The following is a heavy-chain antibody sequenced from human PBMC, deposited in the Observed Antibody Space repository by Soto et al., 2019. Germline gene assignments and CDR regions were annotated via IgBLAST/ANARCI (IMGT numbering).Heavy chain of an antibody. D-gene: IGHD4-17*01. V-gene: IGHV3-23*01. Sequence: EVQLLESGGALVQPGRSLRLSCAASGFTFSGYAMSWVRQAPGKGLEWVSVIHGGGNSAYYADSVKGRFTNSRDNSKKTLYMQMSRLRGEDTAVYYCAKNRGPLTTSWHFDSWGQGTLVTVSS. CDR3: AKNRGPLTTSWHFDS. CDR2: IHGGGNSA. CDR1: GFTFSGYA. J-gene: IGHJ4*02.